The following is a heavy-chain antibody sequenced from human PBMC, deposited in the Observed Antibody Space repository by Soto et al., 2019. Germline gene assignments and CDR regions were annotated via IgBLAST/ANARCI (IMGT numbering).Heavy chain of an antibody. CDR3: AREDGVVGSSSAFDH. CDR1: GFTFITYT. J-gene: IGHJ4*02. Sequence: EVQVVESGGGLVKPGGSLRLSCVFSGFTFITYTMNWVRQAPGKGLEWVSSINGRSNYVYYADSVKGRFTISRDNAKNSLYLQMNRLRAEDTAIYYCAREDGVVGSSSAFDHWGLGTLVTVSS. D-gene: IGHD1-26*01. V-gene: IGHV3-21*01. CDR2: INGRSNYV.